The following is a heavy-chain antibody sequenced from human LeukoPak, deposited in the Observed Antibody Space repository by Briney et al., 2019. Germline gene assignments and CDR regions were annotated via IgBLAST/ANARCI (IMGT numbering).Heavy chain of an antibody. CDR3: ARDRTEGPFATNWFDP. CDR1: GFTFSSYW. Sequence: GGSLRLSCAASGFTFSSYWMSWVRQAPGKGLEWVADIKQDGSEKYYVDSVKGRFTISRDNAKNSLYLQMNSLRAEDTAVYYCARDRTEGPFATNWFDPWGQGTLVTVSS. V-gene: IGHV3-7*01. J-gene: IGHJ5*02. CDR2: IKQDGSEK.